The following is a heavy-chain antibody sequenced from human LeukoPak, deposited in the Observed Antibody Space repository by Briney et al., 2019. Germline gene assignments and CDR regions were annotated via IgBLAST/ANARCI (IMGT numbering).Heavy chain of an antibody. CDR3: ARGALYGSGRYYNPLDY. V-gene: IGHV3-20*01. Sequence: GGSLRLSCAASGFTFDDYGMSWVRQAPGKGLEWVSGINWNAGSTGYADSVKGRFTISRDNAKNSLYLQMNSLRAEDTALYHCARGALYGSGRYYNPLDYWGQGTLVTVSS. CDR1: GFTFDDYG. D-gene: IGHD3-10*01. J-gene: IGHJ4*02. CDR2: INWNAGST.